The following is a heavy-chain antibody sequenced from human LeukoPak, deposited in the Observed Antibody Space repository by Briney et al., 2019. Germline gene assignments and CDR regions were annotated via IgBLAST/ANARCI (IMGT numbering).Heavy chain of an antibody. J-gene: IGHJ4*02. CDR2: INHSGST. V-gene: IGHV4-34*01. Sequence: SETLSLTCAVYGGSFSGYYWSWIRQPPGKGLEWIGEINHSGSTNYNPSLKSRVTISVDTSKNQFSLKLSSVTAADTAVYYCARVGTTVVTYYFDYWGQGTLVTVSS. D-gene: IGHD4-23*01. CDR1: GGSFSGYY. CDR3: ARVGTTVVTYYFDY.